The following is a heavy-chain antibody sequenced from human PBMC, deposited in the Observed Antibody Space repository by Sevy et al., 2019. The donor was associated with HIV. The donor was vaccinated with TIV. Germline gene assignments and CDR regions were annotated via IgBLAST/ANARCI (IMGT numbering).Heavy chain of an antibody. Sequence: EGSLRLSCVASGFTLRTYAMNWVRQAPGKGLKWVSTIFKSGDVTYYADSVKGRFTIARDNSKNTVYLHMNSLRAEDTALYFCAGARYDSSGSFDTFDIWGQGTMVTVSS. CDR2: IFKSGDVT. CDR3: AGARYDSSGSFDTFDI. J-gene: IGHJ3*02. D-gene: IGHD3-22*01. V-gene: IGHV3-23*01. CDR1: GFTLRTYA.